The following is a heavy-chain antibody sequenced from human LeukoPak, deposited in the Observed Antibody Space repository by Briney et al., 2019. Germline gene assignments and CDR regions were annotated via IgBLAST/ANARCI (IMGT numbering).Heavy chain of an antibody. CDR2: INHSGST. J-gene: IGHJ4*02. CDR3: ARGHGDSQYGYYFDY. CDR1: APSFSGYY. V-gene: IGHV4-34*01. D-gene: IGHD4-17*01. Sequence: PSETLSLTRAVYAPSFSGYYWSWIRRPPGKGLEWIGEINHSGSTNYNPSLKSRVTISVDTSKNQFSLKLSSVIAADTAVYYCARGHGDSQYGYYFDYWGQGTLVTVSS.